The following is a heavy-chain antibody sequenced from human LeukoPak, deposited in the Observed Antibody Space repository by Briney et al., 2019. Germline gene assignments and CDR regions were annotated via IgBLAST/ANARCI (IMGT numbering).Heavy chain of an antibody. CDR2: INPNSGGT. J-gene: IGHJ4*02. CDR1: GYTFTGYY. Sequence: GESLKVSCKASGYTFTGYYMHWVRQAPGQGLEWMGWINPNSGGTNYAQKFQGRVTMTRDTSISTAYMELSRLRSDDTAVYYCARTFRPTGAVAYFDYWGQGTLVTVSS. D-gene: IGHD6-19*01. CDR3: ARTFRPTGAVAYFDY. V-gene: IGHV1-2*02.